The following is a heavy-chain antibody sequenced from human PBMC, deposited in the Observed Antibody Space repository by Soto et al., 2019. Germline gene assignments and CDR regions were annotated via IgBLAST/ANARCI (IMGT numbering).Heavy chain of an antibody. CDR3: AKTKGYRLTGDTLFDY. CDR1: GFTFSSYG. CDR2: ISYDGSNK. D-gene: IGHD7-27*01. J-gene: IGHJ4*02. V-gene: IGHV3-30*18. Sequence: GGSLRLSCAASGFTFSSYGMHWVRQAPGKGLEWVAVISYDGSNKYYADSVKGRFTISRDNSKNTLYLQMNSLRAEDTAVYYCAKTKGYRLTGDTLFDYWGQGTLVTVSS.